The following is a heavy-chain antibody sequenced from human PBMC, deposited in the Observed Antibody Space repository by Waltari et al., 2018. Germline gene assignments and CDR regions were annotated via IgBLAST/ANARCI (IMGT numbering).Heavy chain of an antibody. D-gene: IGHD3-3*01. CDR1: GFTFSTYA. CDR3: AVTRSGYCDY. Sequence: EVQLVESGGGLVQPGGSLRLSCAASGFTFSTYAMSWVRQAPGKGLEWVSGVSGSGATTNYADSVKGRFTISRDHSKNTLYLQMNSLRAEDTAVYYCAVTRSGYCDYWGQGTLVTVSS. CDR2: VSGSGATT. V-gene: IGHV3-23*04. J-gene: IGHJ4*02.